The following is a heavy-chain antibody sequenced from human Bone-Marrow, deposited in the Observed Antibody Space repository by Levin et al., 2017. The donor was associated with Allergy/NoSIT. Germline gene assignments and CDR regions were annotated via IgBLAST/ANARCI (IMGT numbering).Heavy chain of an antibody. J-gene: IGHJ4*02. CDR1: GYSFTSYW. CDR3: ARHSFRGSYGDSRPIDY. Sequence: RGESLKISCKGSGYSFTSYWIGWVRQMPGKGLEWMGIIYPGDSDTRYSPSFQGQVTISADKSISTAYLQWSSLKASDTAMYYCARHSFRGSYGDSRPIDYWGQGTLVTVSS. D-gene: IGHD4-17*01. CDR2: IYPGDSDT. V-gene: IGHV5-51*01.